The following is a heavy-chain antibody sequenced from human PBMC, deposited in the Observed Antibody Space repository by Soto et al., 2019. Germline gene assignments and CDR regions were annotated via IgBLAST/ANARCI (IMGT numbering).Heavy chain of an antibody. D-gene: IGHD4-17*01. Sequence: QVQLQESGPGLVKPSETLSLTCTVSGGSISSYYWSWIRQPAGKGLEWIGRIYSSGNTNYNPSLKSRVTMSVDKSKNQFSLKLSSVTAADTAVYYCARATRDYGDYGYFDYWGQGTLVTVSS. V-gene: IGHV4-4*07. CDR1: GGSISSYY. CDR2: IYSSGNT. J-gene: IGHJ4*02. CDR3: ARATRDYGDYGYFDY.